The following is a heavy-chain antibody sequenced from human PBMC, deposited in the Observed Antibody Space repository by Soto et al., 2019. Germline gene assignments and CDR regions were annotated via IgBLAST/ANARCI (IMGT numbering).Heavy chain of an antibody. CDR2: IYYSGST. Sequence: SETLSLTCTVSGGSISSGEYYWSWIRQPPGKGLEWIGYIYYSGSTYYDPSLKSRVTISVDMSKNQFSLKLTSVTAADTAVYYCARVARYYYYGMDVWGQGTTVTVS. CDR1: GGSISSGEYY. V-gene: IGHV4-30-4*01. J-gene: IGHJ6*02. CDR3: ARVARYYYYGMDV.